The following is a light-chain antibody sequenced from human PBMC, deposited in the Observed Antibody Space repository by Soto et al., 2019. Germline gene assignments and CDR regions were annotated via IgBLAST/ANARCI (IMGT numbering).Light chain of an antibody. CDR1: QSLMHITGETF. CDR2: EVS. CDR3: MQSTQLPPT. J-gene: IGKJ5*01. V-gene: IGKV2D-29*02. Sequence: DVVMTQTPLSLSAASGQPASISCKSSQSLMHITGETFLFWYLQKPGQSPQLXIYEVSTRVSGVPDRFSGSGSGTDFTLEISRVENDDVGISYCMQSTQLPPTFGQGTRLEIK.